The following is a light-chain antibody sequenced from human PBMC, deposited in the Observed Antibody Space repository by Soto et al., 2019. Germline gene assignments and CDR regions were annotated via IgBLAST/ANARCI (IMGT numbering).Light chain of an antibody. CDR3: QQYDRPPRT. CDR2: GAS. V-gene: IGKV3-20*01. J-gene: IGKJ1*01. CDR1: QSVSSNF. Sequence: GDKSGPPRHSATLSCGSSQSVSSNFLAWYQQKPGQANRLLIYGASNRATGIPDRFSGSGSGTDFTLTISRLEPEDFAVYYCQQYDRPPRTFGQGTKVDIK.